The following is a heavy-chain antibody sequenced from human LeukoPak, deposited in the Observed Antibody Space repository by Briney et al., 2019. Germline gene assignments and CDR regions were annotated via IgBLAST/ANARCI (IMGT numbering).Heavy chain of an antibody. D-gene: IGHD3-22*01. CDR2: IYYRGST. J-gene: IGHJ4*02. CDR1: GGSISSYY. V-gene: IGHV4-59*01. CDR3: ARGLLSSGYYTDY. Sequence: PSETLSLPCTVSGGSISSYYWSWVRQPPGKGLEGIGFIYYRGSTNYNPALKSRVTISVDTSKNQFSLKLSSVTAADTAVYYCARGLLSSGYYTDYWGQGTLVTVSS.